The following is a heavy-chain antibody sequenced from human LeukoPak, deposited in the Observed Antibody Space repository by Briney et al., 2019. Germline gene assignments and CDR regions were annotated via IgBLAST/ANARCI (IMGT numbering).Heavy chain of an antibody. CDR3: ARVKTPRYSGWFDP. CDR1: GGSISSGGYS. V-gene: IGHV4-30-2*01. CDR2: IYHSGST. J-gene: IGHJ5*02. D-gene: IGHD2-15*01. Sequence: RPSETLSLTCAVSGGSISSGGYSWSWIRQPPGKGLEWIGYIYHSGSTYYNPSLKSRVTISVDRSKNQFSLKLSSVTAADTAVYYCARVKTPRYSGWFDPWGQGTLVTVSS.